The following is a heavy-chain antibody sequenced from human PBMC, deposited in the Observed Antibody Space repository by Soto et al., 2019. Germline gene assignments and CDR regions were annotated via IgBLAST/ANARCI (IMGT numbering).Heavy chain of an antibody. CDR3: ARDYEVSYDFWSGYQNWFDP. Sequence: GESLKISCAASGFTFSSYSMNWVRQAPGKGLEWVSYISSSSSTIYYADSVKGRFTISRDNAKNSLYLQMNSLRDEDTAVYYCARDYEVSYDFWSGYQNWFDPWGQGTLVTVSS. D-gene: IGHD3-3*01. V-gene: IGHV3-48*02. CDR1: GFTFSSYS. J-gene: IGHJ5*02. CDR2: ISSSSSTI.